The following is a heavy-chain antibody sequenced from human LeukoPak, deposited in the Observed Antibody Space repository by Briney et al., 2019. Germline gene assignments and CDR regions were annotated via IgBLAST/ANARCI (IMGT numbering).Heavy chain of an antibody. D-gene: IGHD2-2*01. CDR1: GYTFTGYY. CDR2: INPNSGGT. V-gene: IGHV1-2*02. Sequence: ASVKVPCKASGYTFTGYYMHWVRQAPGQGLEWMGWINPNSGGTNYAQKFQGRVTMTRDTSISTAYMELSRLRSDDTAVYYCARLHCSSTSCYLAQFDYWGQGTLVTVSS. CDR3: ARLHCSSTSCYLAQFDY. J-gene: IGHJ4*02.